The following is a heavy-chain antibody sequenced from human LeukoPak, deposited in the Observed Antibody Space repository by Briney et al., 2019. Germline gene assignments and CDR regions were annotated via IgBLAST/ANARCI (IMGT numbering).Heavy chain of an antibody. CDR1: GFIFSTYG. J-gene: IGHJ4*02. V-gene: IGHV3-30*02. CDR2: IRHDGSLK. Sequence: GGSLRLTCAASGFIFSTYGMYWVLQAPGKGLEWVAFIRHDGSLKNYADSVKGRSTISRDNSKNTLYLQMNSLRAEDTAVYYCAKDSSADIDYWGQGTLVTVSS. D-gene: IGHD3-10*01. CDR3: AKDSSADIDY.